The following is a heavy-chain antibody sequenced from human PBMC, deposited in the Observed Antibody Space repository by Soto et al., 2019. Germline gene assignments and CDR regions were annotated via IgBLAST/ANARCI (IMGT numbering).Heavy chain of an antibody. D-gene: IGHD2-2*01. V-gene: IGHV3-66*01. CDR3: AVDVLVPAGVDY. Sequence: GGSLRLSCAASGFTVSSNYMSWVRQAPGKGLEWVSVIYSGGSTYYADSVKGRFTISRDNSKNTLYLQMNSLRAEDTAVYYCAVDVLVPAGVDYWGQGTLVTVS. J-gene: IGHJ4*02. CDR1: GFTVSSNY. CDR2: IYSGGST.